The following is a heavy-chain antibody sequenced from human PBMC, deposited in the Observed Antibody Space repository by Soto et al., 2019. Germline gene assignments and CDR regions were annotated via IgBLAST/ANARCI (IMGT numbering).Heavy chain of an antibody. CDR2: ISGSGGST. J-gene: IGHJ4*02. V-gene: IGHV3-23*01. Sequence: EVQLLESGGGLVQPGGSLRLSCAASGFTFSSYAMRWVRQAPGKGLEWVSAISGSGGSTYYADSVKGRFTISRDNCKNTLYLQMNSLRAEDTAVYYCARRGSGSYYDYWGQGTLVTVSS. CDR3: ARRGSGSYYDY. D-gene: IGHD1-26*01. CDR1: GFTFSSYA.